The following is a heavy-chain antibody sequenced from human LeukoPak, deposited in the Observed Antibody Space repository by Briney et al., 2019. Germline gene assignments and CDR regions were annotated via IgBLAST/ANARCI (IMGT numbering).Heavy chain of an antibody. D-gene: IGHD3-22*01. J-gene: IGHJ4*02. Sequence: GGSLRLSCAASGFTFSSYAMSWVRQAPGKGLEWVSAISSSGGSTYYADSVKGRFTISRDNSKNTLYLQMNSLRAEDTAVYYCAKVNYYDSSGYYPPLSPFDYWGQGTLVTVSS. V-gene: IGHV3-23*01. CDR3: AKVNYYDSSGYYPPLSPFDY. CDR1: GFTFSSYA. CDR2: ISSSGGST.